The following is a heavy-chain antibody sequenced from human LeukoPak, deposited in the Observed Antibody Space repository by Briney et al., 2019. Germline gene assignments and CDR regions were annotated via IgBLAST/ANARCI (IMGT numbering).Heavy chain of an antibody. Sequence: ASVKVSCKASGYSFTDHYIHWVRQAPGQGLEWMGWFNPNSGDTNYAQKFQGRVTMTRDTSITTAYMELSSLTSDDTAVYYCLTMIVVVTNSWGQGTLVTVSS. D-gene: IGHD3-22*01. CDR2: FNPNSGDT. J-gene: IGHJ4*02. V-gene: IGHV1-2*02. CDR3: LTMIVVVTNS. CDR1: GYSFTDHY.